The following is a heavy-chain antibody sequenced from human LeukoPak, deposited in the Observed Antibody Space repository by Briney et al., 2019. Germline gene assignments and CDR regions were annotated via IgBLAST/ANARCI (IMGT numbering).Heavy chain of an antibody. CDR2: IYYSGST. D-gene: IGHD2-2*01. CDR1: GASISNNY. CDR3: ARVGYCSSTSCYGLFDY. Sequence: SETLSLTCTVSGASISNNYWSWIRQPPGKGLEWIGNIYYSGSTTYNPSLKSRVTISVDTSKKQFSLKLSSVTAADTAVYYCARVGYCSSTSCYGLFDYWGQGTLVTVSS. V-gene: IGHV4-59*12. J-gene: IGHJ4*02.